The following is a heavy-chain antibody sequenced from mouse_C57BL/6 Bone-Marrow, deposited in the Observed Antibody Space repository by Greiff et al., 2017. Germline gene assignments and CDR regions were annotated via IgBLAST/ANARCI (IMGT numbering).Heavy chain of an antibody. D-gene: IGHD2-2*01. CDR1: GFSLTSYA. V-gene: IGHV2-9-1*01. Sequence: VQLQQSGPGLVAPSQSLSITCTVSGFSLTSYAISWVRQPPGKGLEWLGLIWTGGGTNYTSSLKSRLSICTDNSKSEVFLKINSPQTDDTASYYCAIYGYVWLAYWGQGTLGTVSA. CDR2: IWTGGGT. CDR3: AIYGYVWLAY. J-gene: IGHJ3*01.